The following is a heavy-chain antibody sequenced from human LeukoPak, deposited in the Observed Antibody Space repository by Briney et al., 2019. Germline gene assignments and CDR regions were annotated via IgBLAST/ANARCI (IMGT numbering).Heavy chain of an antibody. D-gene: IGHD1-26*01. Sequence: GGSLRLSCAASGFTFSSYAMHWVRQAPGKGLEWVAVISYDGSNKYYADSVKGRFTISRDNSKNTLYLQMDSLRAEDTAVYYCARGRRRIVGATTFDYFDYWGQGTLVTVSS. J-gene: IGHJ4*02. V-gene: IGHV3-30*04. CDR2: ISYDGSNK. CDR3: ARGRRRIVGATTFDYFDY. CDR1: GFTFSSYA.